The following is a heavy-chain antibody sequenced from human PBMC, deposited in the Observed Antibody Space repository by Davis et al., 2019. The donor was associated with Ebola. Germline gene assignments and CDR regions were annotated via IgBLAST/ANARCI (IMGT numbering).Heavy chain of an antibody. Sequence: ASVNVPRQASVYISSNYPITWARQAPGQALEWLGRLTTYNGVRKYAQRFQDRVTMTTDTSTTPAYMELRSLRSDDTAVYYCARGPMASIHPSFYSYGLDVWGKGTTVTVPS. D-gene: IGHD5-18*01. CDR2: LTTYNGVR. CDR1: VYISSNYP. V-gene: IGHV1-18*01. CDR3: ARGPMASIHPSFYSYGLDV. J-gene: IGHJ6*04.